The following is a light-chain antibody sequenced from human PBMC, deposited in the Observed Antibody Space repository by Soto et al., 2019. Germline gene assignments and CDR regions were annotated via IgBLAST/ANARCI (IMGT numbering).Light chain of an antibody. CDR1: QSVNIY. V-gene: IGKV3-11*01. CDR3: QQRSNWRVT. Sequence: EIVLTQSPATRSLSPGEGASGCCMASQSVNIYLAWYQQKPGQATRLLIYDASNRATGIPARFSGSGSGTDFTLTISSLEPEDIAVYYCQQRSNWRVTFGGGTKVDIK. CDR2: DAS. J-gene: IGKJ4*01.